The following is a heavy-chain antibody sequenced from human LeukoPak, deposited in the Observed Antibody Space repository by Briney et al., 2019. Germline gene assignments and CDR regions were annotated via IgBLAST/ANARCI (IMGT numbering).Heavy chain of an antibody. CDR2: ISAYNGNT. D-gene: IGHD7-27*01. J-gene: IGHJ4*02. CDR1: GYTFTSYG. Sequence: ASVTVSCKASGYTFTSYGISWVRQAPGQGLEWMGWISAYNGNTNYAQKLQGRVTMTRNTSISTAYMELSSLRSEDTAVYYCARGPRYGTGDRDYWGQGTLVTVSS. V-gene: IGHV1-18*01. CDR3: ARGPRYGTGDRDY.